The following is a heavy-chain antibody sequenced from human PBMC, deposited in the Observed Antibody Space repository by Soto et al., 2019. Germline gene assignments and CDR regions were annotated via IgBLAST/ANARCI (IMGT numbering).Heavy chain of an antibody. J-gene: IGHJ3*02. D-gene: IGHD6-19*01. CDR2: ISSSGSTI. CDR3: ARDPLVAGTSLGDAFDI. CDR1: GFTFSDYY. Sequence: GSLRLSCAASGFTFSDYYMSWIRQAPGKGLEWVSYISSSGSTIYYADSVKGRFTISRDNAKNSLYLQMNSLRAEDTAVYYCARDPLVAGTSLGDAFDIWGQGTMVTVSS. V-gene: IGHV3-11*01.